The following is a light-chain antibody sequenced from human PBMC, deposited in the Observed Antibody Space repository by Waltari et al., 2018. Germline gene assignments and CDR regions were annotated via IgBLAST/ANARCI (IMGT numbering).Light chain of an antibody. CDR1: SRDTGRYHY. J-gene: IGLJ2*01. CDR2: EVS. Sequence: QSALTPPASVSGSPGPAITLSCTGPSRDTGRYHYVPWYQQHPGKAPTLVISEVSNRPSVVSNRFSGSKSGNTASLTISGLQAEDGAHYYCSSYTNSGNVVFGGGTKLTVL. V-gene: IGLV2-14*01. CDR3: SSYTNSGNVV.